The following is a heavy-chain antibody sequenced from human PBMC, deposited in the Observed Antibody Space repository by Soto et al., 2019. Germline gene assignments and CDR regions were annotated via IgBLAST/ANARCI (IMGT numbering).Heavy chain of an antibody. Sequence: SETLSLTCTVSGGSISSGGYYWSWIRQHPGKGLEWIGYTYYSGSTYYNPSLKSRVTISVDTSKNQFSLKLSSVTAADTAVYYCARTYCSGGSFKDNWFDPWGQGTLVTVSS. CDR2: TYYSGST. CDR3: ARTYCSGGSFKDNWFDP. D-gene: IGHD2-15*01. CDR1: GGSISSGGYY. V-gene: IGHV4-31*03. J-gene: IGHJ5*02.